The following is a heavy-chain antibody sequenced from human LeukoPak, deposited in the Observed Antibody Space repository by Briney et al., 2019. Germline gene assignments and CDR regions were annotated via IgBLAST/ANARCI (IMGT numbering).Heavy chain of an antibody. D-gene: IGHD3-22*01. J-gene: IGHJ4*02. CDR1: GYTFTGYY. V-gene: IGHV1-2*04. Sequence: VASVKVSCKASGYTFTGYYMHWVRQAPGQGLEWMGWINPNSGGTNYAQKFQGWVTMTRDTSISTAYMELSRLRSDDTAVYYCASGYYSDGSGYSPADYWGQGTRVTVSS. CDR2: INPNSGGT. CDR3: ASGYYSDGSGYSPADY.